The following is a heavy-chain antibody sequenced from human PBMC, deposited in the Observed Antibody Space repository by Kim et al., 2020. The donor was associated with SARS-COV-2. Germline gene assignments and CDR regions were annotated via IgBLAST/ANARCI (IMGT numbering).Heavy chain of an antibody. V-gene: IGHV3-49*02. D-gene: IGHD4-17*01. CDR2: T. Sequence: TEYAASVKGRFTISRDDSKSIAYLQMNSLKTEDTAVYYCTIATTVTPFDYWGQGTLVTVSS. CDR3: TIATTVTPFDY. J-gene: IGHJ4*02.